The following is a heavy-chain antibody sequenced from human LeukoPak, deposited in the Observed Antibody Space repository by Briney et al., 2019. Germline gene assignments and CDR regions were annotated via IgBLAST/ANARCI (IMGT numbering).Heavy chain of an antibody. CDR3: ARDDYGRKNYGMDV. D-gene: IGHD4-23*01. CDR2: IYYSGST. V-gene: IGHV4-59*01. CDR1: GGSISSYY. J-gene: IGHJ6*04. Sequence: SETLSLTCTVSGGSISSYYWSWIRQPPGKGLEWIGYIYYSGSTNYNPSLKSRVTISVDTSKNQFSLKLSSVTAADTAVYYCARDDYGRKNYGMDVWGKGTTVTVSS.